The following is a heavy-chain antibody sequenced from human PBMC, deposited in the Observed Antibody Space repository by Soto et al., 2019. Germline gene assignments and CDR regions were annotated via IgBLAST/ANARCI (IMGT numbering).Heavy chain of an antibody. CDR1: SGSISSSNW. J-gene: IGHJ4*02. CDR2: IYHSGST. V-gene: IGHV4-4*02. CDR3: ARGIAAAGRGDYFDY. Sequence: QVQLQESGPGLVKPSGTLSLTCAVSSGSISSSNWWRWVRQPPGKGLEWIGEIYHSGSTNYNPSLKSRVTISVDKSKNQFSLKLSSVTAADTAVYYCARGIAAAGRGDYFDYWGQGTLVTVSS. D-gene: IGHD6-13*01.